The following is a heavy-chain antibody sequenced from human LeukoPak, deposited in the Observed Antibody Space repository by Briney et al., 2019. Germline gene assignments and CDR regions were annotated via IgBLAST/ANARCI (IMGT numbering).Heavy chain of an antibody. V-gene: IGHV1-2*02. CDR3: ARGGDIVLVVYSWFDP. D-gene: IGHD2-8*01. CDR1: GYTFTGYY. CDR2: INPNSGGT. Sequence: GASVKVSCKASGYTFTGYYMHWVRQAPGQGLEWMGWINPNSGGTNYAQKFQGRVTMTRDTSISTAYMELSRLRSDDTAVYYCARGGDIVLVVYSWFDPWGQGTLVTVSS. J-gene: IGHJ5*02.